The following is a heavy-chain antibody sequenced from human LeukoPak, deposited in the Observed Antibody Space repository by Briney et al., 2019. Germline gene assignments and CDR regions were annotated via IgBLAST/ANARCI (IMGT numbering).Heavy chain of an antibody. CDR1: GYTLTGYY. CDR3: ARDMNTNFDY. CDR2: INPNSGGT. V-gene: IGHV1-2*02. Sequence: ASVKVSCKASGYTLTGYYMHWVRQAPGQGLEWMGWINPNSGGTNYAQKLQGRVTMTRDTSISTAYLELSRLRSDDTAMYFCARDMNTNFDYWGQGTLVTVSS. D-gene: IGHD3-16*01. J-gene: IGHJ4*02.